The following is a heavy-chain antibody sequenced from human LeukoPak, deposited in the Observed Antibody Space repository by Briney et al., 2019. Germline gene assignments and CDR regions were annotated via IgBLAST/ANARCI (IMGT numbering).Heavy chain of an antibody. CDR1: GGSISSSSYY. D-gene: IGHD2-2*01. V-gene: IGHV4-39*07. CDR2: IYYSGIT. J-gene: IGHJ4*02. CDR3: ARVYCSSTSCYLDY. Sequence: PSETLSLTCTVSGGSISSSSYYWGWIRQPPGKGLEWIGCIYYSGITYYNPSLKRRVTISVDTSKNHVSLKLSSVTAADTAVYYCARVYCSSTSCYLDYWGQGTLVTVSS.